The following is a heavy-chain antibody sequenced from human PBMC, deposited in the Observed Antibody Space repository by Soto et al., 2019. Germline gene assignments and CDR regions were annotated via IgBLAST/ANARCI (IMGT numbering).Heavy chain of an antibody. D-gene: IGHD4-4*01. CDR3: ARSRDGYSFYFYYGMDG. Sequence: LRLSWAASGFTFTSYYMHWVRQAPGKGLEWMALILHDGSAEYYADSVKGRFTISRDNSRSTLYLQMNSLRAEDTAVYYCARSRDGYSFYFYYGMDGWGQGTTVTVSS. CDR1: GFTFTSYY. V-gene: IGHV3-30*03. CDR2: ILHDGSAE. J-gene: IGHJ6*02.